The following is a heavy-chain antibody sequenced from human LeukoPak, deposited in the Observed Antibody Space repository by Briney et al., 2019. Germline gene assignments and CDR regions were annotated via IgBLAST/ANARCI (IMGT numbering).Heavy chain of an antibody. J-gene: IGHJ4*02. D-gene: IGHD1-26*01. CDR2: IYHSGST. CDR3: ARSPLVGATTGLPPDY. V-gene: IGHV4-59*01. CDR1: GGSISSYY. Sequence: PSETLSLTCTVSGGSISSYYWSWIRQPPGKGLEWIGYIYHSGSTKYNPSLKSRVTISVDTSKNQFSLKLTSVTAADTAVYYCARSPLVGATTGLPPDYWGQGTLVTVSS.